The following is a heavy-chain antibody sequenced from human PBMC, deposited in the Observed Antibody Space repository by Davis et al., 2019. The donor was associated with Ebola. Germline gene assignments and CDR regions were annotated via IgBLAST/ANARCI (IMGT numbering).Heavy chain of an antibody. J-gene: IGHJ4*02. CDR2: ISSSGSTI. CDR3: AKEGYYYDSSGYYYVLFDY. V-gene: IGHV3-48*03. CDR1: GFTFSSYE. D-gene: IGHD3-22*01. Sequence: PGGSLRLSCAASGFTFSSYEMNWVRQAPGKGLEWVSYISSSGSTIYYADSVKGRFTISRDNAKNSLYLQMNSLRAEDTAVYYCAKEGYYYDSSGYYYVLFDYWGQGTLVTVSS.